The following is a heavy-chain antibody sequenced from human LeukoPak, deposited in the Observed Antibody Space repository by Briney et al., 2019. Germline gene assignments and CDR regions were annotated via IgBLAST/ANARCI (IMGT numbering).Heavy chain of an antibody. CDR2: ISGSASDV. CDR1: GFTFSDSY. V-gene: IGHV3-11*01. J-gene: IGHJ4*02. CDR3: SRDPRHNDY. Sequence: PGGSLRLSCAASGFTFSDSYMTWLRQAPGKGLELLSYISGSASDVNYIDSVRGRFTISRDNAKNSLYLHMNSLTVKDTAVYYCSRDPRHNDYWGQGTLVTVSS.